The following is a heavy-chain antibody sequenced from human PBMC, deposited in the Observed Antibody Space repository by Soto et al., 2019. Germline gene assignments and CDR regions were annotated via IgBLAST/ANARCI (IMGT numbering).Heavy chain of an antibody. Sequence: QVQLVESGGGVVQPGRSLRLSCAASGFTFTDYAMHWVRQAPGKGLERVAVISYDGGKKYYADSVQGRFTISRDNSKNTVYLQMNSLRIEDTTVYYCARDTYLDSSGASYYCYYGIDVWGQGTRVTVSS. J-gene: IGHJ6*02. CDR2: ISYDGGKK. CDR3: ARDTYLDSSGASYYCYYGIDV. D-gene: IGHD3-22*01. CDR1: GFTFTDYA. V-gene: IGHV3-30-3*01.